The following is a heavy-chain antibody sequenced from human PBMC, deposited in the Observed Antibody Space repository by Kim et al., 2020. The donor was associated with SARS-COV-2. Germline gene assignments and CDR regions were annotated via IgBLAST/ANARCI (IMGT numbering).Heavy chain of an antibody. D-gene: IGHD5-12*01. CDR1: GYTFTGHY. CDR2: INPNRGGT. V-gene: IGHV1-2*02. J-gene: IGHJ5*02. CDR3: ARWGRLGDDFS. Sequence: ASVKVSCKASGYTFTGHYIHWVRQAPGQGLESMGWINPNRGGTNYAQKIQGRVTMTSDTSISTAYMELSRLTSDDTAVYYCARWGRLGDDFSWGQGTQVTVSS.